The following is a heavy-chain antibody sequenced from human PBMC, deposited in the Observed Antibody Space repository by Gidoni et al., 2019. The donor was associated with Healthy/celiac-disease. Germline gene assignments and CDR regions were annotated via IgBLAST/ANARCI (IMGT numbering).Heavy chain of an antibody. CDR3: AREQGTMVRGVRKYYFDY. D-gene: IGHD3-10*01. V-gene: IGHV1-2*02. Sequence: QVQLVQSASEAKKPGASVKVSCKSAGYTCTGYYLHWVRQAPGQGLEWMGGTNPNSGGTNYAQKFQGRVTMTRDTSIRTAYMELSRLRYDDTAVYSCAREQGTMVRGVRKYYFDYWGQGTLVTVSS. CDR1: GYTCTGYY. CDR2: TNPNSGGT. J-gene: IGHJ4*02.